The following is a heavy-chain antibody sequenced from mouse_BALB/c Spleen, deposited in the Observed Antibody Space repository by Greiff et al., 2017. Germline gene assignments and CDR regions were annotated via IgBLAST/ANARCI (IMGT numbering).Heavy chain of an antibody. D-gene: IGHD1-2*01. CDR3: ASGGGGGFYYGYDY. Sequence: EVHLVESGPGLVKPSQSLSLTCTVTGYSITSDYAWNWIRQFPGNKLEWMGYISYSGSTSYNPSLKSRISITRDTSKNQFFLQLNSVTTEDTATYYCASGGGGGFYYGYDYWGQGTTLTVSS. CDR1: GYSITSDYA. V-gene: IGHV3-2*02. J-gene: IGHJ2*01. CDR2: ISYSGST.